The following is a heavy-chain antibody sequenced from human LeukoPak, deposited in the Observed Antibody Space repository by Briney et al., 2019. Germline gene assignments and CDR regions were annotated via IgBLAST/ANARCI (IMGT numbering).Heavy chain of an antibody. CDR1: GFTFSTYA. CDR3: ASAPYYTNNY. V-gene: IGHV3-48*02. CDR2: ISSSSTTI. J-gene: IGHJ4*02. Sequence: GVSLRLSCAASGFTFSTYAMNWVRQAPGKGLEWVSYISSSSTTIYYADSVKGRFTISRDNAKNSLYLQMNSLRDEDTAVYYCASAPYYTNNYWGQGTLVTVYS. D-gene: IGHD2-8*01.